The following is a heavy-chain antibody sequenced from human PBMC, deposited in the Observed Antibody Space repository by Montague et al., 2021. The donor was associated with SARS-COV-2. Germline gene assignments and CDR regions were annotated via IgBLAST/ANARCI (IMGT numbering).Heavy chain of an antibody. CDR3: ARTYYGGRPFDY. J-gene: IGHJ4*02. Sequence: PALVKPTQTLTLTCTFSGFSLSTSGMCVSWIRQPPGKALEWLARIDWDDDKYYSTSLKTRLTISKDTSKNQAVLTMTNMDPVDTATYYCARTYYGGRPFDYGGQGTRVPVPS. CDR2: IDWDDDK. CDR1: GFSLSTSGMC. D-gene: IGHD4-23*01. V-gene: IGHV2-70*11.